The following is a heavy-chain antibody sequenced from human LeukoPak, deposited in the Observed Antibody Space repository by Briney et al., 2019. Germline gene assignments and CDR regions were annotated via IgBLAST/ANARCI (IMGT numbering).Heavy chain of an antibody. CDR2: IYYSGST. D-gene: IGHD4-17*01. J-gene: IGHJ4*02. CDR3: ARHQVYGDYRFDY. CDR1: GGSISSYY. V-gene: IGHV4-39*01. Sequence: SETLSLTCTVSGGSISSYYWGWIRRPPGKGLEWIGSIYYSGSTYYNPSLKSRVTISVDTSKNQFSLKLSSVTAADTAVYYCARHQVYGDYRFDYWGQGTLVTVSS.